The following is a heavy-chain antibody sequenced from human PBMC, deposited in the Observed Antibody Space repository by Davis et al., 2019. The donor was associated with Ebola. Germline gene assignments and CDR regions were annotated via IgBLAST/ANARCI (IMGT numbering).Heavy chain of an antibody. CDR3: AKHPNPAYYYYYGMDV. Sequence: PGGSLRLSCAASGFTFSSYAMSWVRQAPGKGLEWVSAISGSGGSIYYADSVKGRFTISRDNSKNTLYLQMNSLRAEDTAVYYCAKHPNPAYYYYYGMDVWGQGTTVTVSS. CDR2: ISGSGGSI. J-gene: IGHJ6*02. CDR1: GFTFSSYA. V-gene: IGHV3-23*01.